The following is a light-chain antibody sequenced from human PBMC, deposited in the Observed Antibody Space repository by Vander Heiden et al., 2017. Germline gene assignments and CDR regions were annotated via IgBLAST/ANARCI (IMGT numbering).Light chain of an antibody. CDR3: SAWDNSLNAWV. V-gene: IGLV1-44*01. J-gene: IGLJ3*02. Sequence: QSVLTQPPSASGTPGQGVTISCSGSSSNIRSRTVNWYQHLPGTAPKLLIYSNNQRHSGVPDRISASKSGTSAALAVSGLQSEDEADYYCSAWDNSLNAWVFGGGTKLTVL. CDR1: SSNIRSRT. CDR2: SNN.